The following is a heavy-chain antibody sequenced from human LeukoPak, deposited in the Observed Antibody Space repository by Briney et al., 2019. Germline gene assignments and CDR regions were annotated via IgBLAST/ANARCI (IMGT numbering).Heavy chain of an antibody. CDR2: IYKSGSP. CDR3: ARDPHTSNQPDY. D-gene: IGHD2-2*01. Sequence: SETLSLTCAVSGASISDTHCWSWVRPPPGKGLEWIGEIYKSGSPNYNPSLRSRVAISEDKFKNQFLLKLTSVTAADTAVYYCARDPHTSNQPDYWRQGTLVTVSS. V-gene: IGHV4-4*02. CDR1: GASISDTHC. J-gene: IGHJ4*02.